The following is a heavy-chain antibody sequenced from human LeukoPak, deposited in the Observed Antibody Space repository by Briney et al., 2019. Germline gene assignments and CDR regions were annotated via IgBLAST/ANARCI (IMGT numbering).Heavy chain of an antibody. V-gene: IGHV4-39*01. J-gene: IGHJ4*02. CDR1: GGSISGSHYY. D-gene: IGHD3-22*01. CDR3: ARGYDY. Sequence: SETLSLTCGVSGGSISGSHYYWAWIRQPPGKGLEWIAIINHSGNRYYNPSLRSRATISVDTSTNQFSLNLNSVTAEETAVYYCARGYDYWGQGTLVTVSS. CDR2: INHSGNR.